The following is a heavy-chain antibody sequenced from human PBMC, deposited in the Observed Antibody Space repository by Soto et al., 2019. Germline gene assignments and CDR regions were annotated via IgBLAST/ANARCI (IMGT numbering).Heavy chain of an antibody. J-gene: IGHJ4*02. V-gene: IGHV3-23*01. D-gene: IGHD4-17*01. CDR2: ISGSGGST. Sequence: GGSLRLSCAASGFTFSSYAMSWVRQAPGKGLEWVSAISGSGGSTYYADSVKGRFTISRDNSKNTLYLQMNSLRAEDTAVYYCAKDLTVTNKADPYYFDYWGQGTLVTVSS. CDR1: GFTFSSYA. CDR3: AKDLTVTNKADPYYFDY.